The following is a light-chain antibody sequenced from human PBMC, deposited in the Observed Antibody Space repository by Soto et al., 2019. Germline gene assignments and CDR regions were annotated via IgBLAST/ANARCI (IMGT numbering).Light chain of an antibody. V-gene: IGKV3-11*01. J-gene: IGKJ1*01. Sequence: EIVLTQSPATLSLSPGDRATLSCRASQRIGTYLAWYQQKAGQAPSLLIYDTSNRATGIPTKFSGSGSGTDFTLTISSLEPEDFAVYFCQHRSNSPPPWTFGQGTKVEIK. CDR3: QHRSNSPPPWT. CDR2: DTS. CDR1: QRIGTY.